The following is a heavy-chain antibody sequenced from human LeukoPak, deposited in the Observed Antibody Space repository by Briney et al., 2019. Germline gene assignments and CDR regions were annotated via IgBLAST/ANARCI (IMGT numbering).Heavy chain of an antibody. V-gene: IGHV3-48*04. CDR1: GFTFSSYS. CDR2: ISSSSSTI. Sequence: GSLRLSCAASGFTFSSYSMNWVRQAPGKGLEWVSYISSSSSTIYYADSVKGRFTISRDNAKNSLYLQMNSLRAEDTAVYYCARDQKGDYIDYWGQGTLVTVSS. CDR3: ARDQKGDYIDY. J-gene: IGHJ4*02.